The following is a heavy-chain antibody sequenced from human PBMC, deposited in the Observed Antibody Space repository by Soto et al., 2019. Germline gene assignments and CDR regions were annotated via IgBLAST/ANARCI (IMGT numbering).Heavy chain of an antibody. V-gene: IGHV1-69*01. D-gene: IGHD2-2*01. CDR3: AIDKGYCISTSCNGGYYEGMDV. J-gene: IGHJ6*01. Sequence: QVQLVQSGAEVTTPGSSVKVSCKASGGTFSSYAISWVRQATGQGLEWMGGIIPIFGTANYAQKFQGRVTITADESMSTAYMELSSMRSDDTSVYDCAIDKGYCISTSCNGGYYEGMDVCGQVITVTVSA. CDR1: GGTFSSYA. CDR2: IIPIFGTA.